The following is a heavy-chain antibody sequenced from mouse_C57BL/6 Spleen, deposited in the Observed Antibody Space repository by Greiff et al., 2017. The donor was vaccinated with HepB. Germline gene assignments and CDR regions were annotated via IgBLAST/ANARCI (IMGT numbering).Heavy chain of an antibody. CDR1: GFTFTDYY. D-gene: IGHD1-1*02. V-gene: IGHV7-3*01. J-gene: IGHJ4*01. CDR3: ARIWYYYAMDY. Sequence: VQLKQSGGGLVQPGGSLSLSCAASGFTFTDYYMSWVRQPPGKALEWLGFIRNKANGYTTEYSASVKGRFTISRDNSQSILYLQMNALRAEDSATYYCARIWYYYAMDYWGQGTSVTVSS. CDR2: IRNKANGYTT.